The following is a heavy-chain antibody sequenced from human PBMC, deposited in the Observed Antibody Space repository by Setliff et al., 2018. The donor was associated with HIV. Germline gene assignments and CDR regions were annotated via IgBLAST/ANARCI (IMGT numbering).Heavy chain of an antibody. Sequence: SETLSLTCSVSGVSVGSGDYYWHWIRQHPEKALEWIGFIFHSGDTYYNPSLKSRISMSVDTSKNQFSLELTSLTAADTAVYYCATRPRIAARPFDYWGQGMLVTVSS. J-gene: IGHJ4*02. CDR2: IFHSGDT. CDR1: GVSVGSGDYY. V-gene: IGHV4-31*03. D-gene: IGHD6-6*01. CDR3: ATRPRIAARPFDY.